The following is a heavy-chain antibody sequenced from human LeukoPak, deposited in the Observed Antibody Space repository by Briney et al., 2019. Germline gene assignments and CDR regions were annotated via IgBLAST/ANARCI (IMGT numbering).Heavy chain of an antibody. CDR2: IWYDGSNK. D-gene: IGHD3-22*01. J-gene: IGHJ4*02. CDR3: AKDQSPGHYYYSSGYFDY. CDR1: GFIFSSYG. V-gene: IGHV3-33*06. Sequence: GGSLRLSCAASGFIFSSYGMHWVRQAPGKGLEWVAVIWYDGSNKYYADSVKGRFTISRDNSKNTLYLQMNSLRAEDTAVYDCAKDQSPGHYYYSSGYFDYWGQGTLVTVSS.